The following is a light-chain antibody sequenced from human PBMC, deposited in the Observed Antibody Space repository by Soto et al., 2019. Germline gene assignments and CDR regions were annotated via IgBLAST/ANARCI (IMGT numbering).Light chain of an antibody. CDR1: SSDVGVYNY. CDR2: EVS. CDR3: RPSTRTGHLV. J-gene: IGLJ1*01. V-gene: IGLV2-14*01. Sequence: SDQTRAASGSRAPWESNTITNTRTSSDVGVYNYVSLYQHHPGKAPKLMIYEVSNRPSGVSNRFSGSKSGNTASLTISGFQAQAEDDYPCRPSTRTGHLVFATVP.